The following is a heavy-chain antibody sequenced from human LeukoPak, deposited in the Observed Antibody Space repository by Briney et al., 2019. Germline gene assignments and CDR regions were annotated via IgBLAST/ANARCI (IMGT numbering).Heavy chain of an antibody. CDR1: GFTFSSYA. Sequence: PGGSLRLSCAASGFTFSSYAMSWVRQAPGKGLEWVSAICYSGDSTYYADSVKGRFTISRDNSRNTLYLQMNSLRADDTAVYYWAKEGGGSGCFSCYLDYWGQGSLVTVSS. J-gene: IGHJ4*02. CDR2: ICYSGDST. D-gene: IGHD6-19*01. CDR3: AKEGGGSGCFSCYLDY. V-gene: IGHV3-23*01.